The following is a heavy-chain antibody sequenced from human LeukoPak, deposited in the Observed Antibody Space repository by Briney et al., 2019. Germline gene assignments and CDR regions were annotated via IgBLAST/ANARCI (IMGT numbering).Heavy chain of an antibody. CDR2: IKQDGSEK. CDR1: GFTFSSYW. J-gene: IGHJ3*02. D-gene: IGHD3-3*01. Sequence: WRSLRLSCAASGFTFSSYWMSWVRQAPGKGLEWVANIKQDGSEKSYVDSVKGRFTISRDNAKNSLDLQMNSLRAEDSAVYYCARATTIFGVVSAFDIWGQGTMVTVSS. V-gene: IGHV3-7*01. CDR3: ARATTIFGVVSAFDI.